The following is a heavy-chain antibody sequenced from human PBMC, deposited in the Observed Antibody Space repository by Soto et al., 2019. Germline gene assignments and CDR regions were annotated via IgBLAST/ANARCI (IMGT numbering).Heavy chain of an antibody. V-gene: IGHV1-18*01. CDR2: ISTYNGNT. D-gene: IGHD2-15*01. CDR3: ARGFRVAATRWWFDP. CDR1: GYTFTSYD. Sequence: QVQLVQSGAEVKKPGASVKVSCKASGYTFTSYDISWVRQAPGQGLEWMGWISTYNGNTNYAQKLQGRVTMTTDTSTSTSYMELRSLRSDDTAVYYCARGFRVAATRWWFDPWGQGTLVTVSS. J-gene: IGHJ5*02.